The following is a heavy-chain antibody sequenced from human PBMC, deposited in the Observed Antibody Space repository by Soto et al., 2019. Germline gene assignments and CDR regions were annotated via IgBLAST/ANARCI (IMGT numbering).Heavy chain of an antibody. V-gene: IGHV3-30*18. CDR2: IAHDGRYQ. J-gene: IGHJ3*02. Sequence: QVQLVESGGGVVQPGRSLRLSCAACGFTFSSYVMHWVRQAPGKGLEWVAVIAHDGRYQYYADSVKGRFTSSRDNSKNTLYLQMNSLRAEDTAVYYCAKEADAFDIWGQGTMVTVSS. CDR3: AKEADAFDI. CDR1: GFTFSSYV.